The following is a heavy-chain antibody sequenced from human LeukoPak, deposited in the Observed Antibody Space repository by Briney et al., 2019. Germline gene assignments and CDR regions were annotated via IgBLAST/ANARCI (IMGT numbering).Heavy chain of an antibody. J-gene: IGHJ5*01. Sequence: PSETLSLTCTVSGGSISTSSYYWGWIRQSPGKGPEWIGTIYHSGSTYYNPSLKSRLTISVDTSKNQFSLRLSSVTAADTAVYYCARQITDSHGSKGWLDSWGQGTLVTVSS. V-gene: IGHV4-39*01. CDR1: GGSISTSSYY. D-gene: IGHD5-18*01. CDR3: ARQITDSHGSKGWLDS. CDR2: IYHSGST.